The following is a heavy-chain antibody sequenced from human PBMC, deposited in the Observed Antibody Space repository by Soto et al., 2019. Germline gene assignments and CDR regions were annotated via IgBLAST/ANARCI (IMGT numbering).Heavy chain of an antibody. V-gene: IGHV3-33*01. CDR1: GFTFSSYG. D-gene: IGHD1-7*01. J-gene: IGHJ4*02. CDR2: IWYDGSNK. Sequence: PGGSLRLSCAASGFTFSSYGMHWVRQAPGKGLEWVAVIWYDGSNKYYADSVKGRFTISRDNSKNTLYLQMNSLRAEDTAVYYCARGSTGTIRAYFDYCGQGTLVTVSS. CDR3: ARGSTGTIRAYFDY.